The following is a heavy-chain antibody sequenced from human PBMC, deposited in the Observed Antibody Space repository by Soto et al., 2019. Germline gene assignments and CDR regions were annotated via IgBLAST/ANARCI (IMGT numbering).Heavy chain of an antibody. CDR3: ARRVGDGQFDF. D-gene: IGHD1-26*01. Sequence: QVQLVQSGAEVKKTGASVRVSCRASGYTFPYFGIHWVRQAPGQSLEWMGSINPANGDTPYSQKFQGRVTITSDTSATTVYMEMVRLTSADTAVYYCARRVGDGQFDFWGQGTLITVSS. CDR1: GYTFPYFG. J-gene: IGHJ4*02. V-gene: IGHV1-3*01. CDR2: INPANGDT.